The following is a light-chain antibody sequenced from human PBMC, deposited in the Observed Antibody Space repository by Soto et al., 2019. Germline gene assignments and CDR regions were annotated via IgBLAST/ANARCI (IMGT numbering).Light chain of an antibody. Sequence: RVSIPFRASQSVDSWLAWYQQKPGKAPNLLIYKASTLESAVPSRFSGSGSGTEFTLTISSLQPDDFATYHCQSYKSYWTFGQGTKVDIK. CDR2: KAS. CDR3: QSYKSYWT. V-gene: IGKV1-5*03. J-gene: IGKJ1*01. CDR1: QSVDSW.